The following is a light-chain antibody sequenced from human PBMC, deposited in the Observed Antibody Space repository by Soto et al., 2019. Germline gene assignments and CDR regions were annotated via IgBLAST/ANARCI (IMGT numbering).Light chain of an antibody. CDR1: RDMNRW. CDR3: QQANSFPLT. J-gene: IGKJ4*01. Sequence: DLQMTQSPSFVSASVGDRVTITCRASRDMNRWLAWYQQKPGKVPQLLVFTASHLPSGVPSRFSGSGSGTEFNLTISGLQPEDFATYYCQQANSFPLTFGGGTKVEIK. CDR2: TAS. V-gene: IGKV1-12*01.